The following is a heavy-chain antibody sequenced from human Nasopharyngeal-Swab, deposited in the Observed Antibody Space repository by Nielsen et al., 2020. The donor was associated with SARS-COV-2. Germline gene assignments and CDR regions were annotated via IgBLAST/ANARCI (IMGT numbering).Heavy chain of an antibody. J-gene: IGHJ4*02. Sequence: ASVKVSCKASAYTFTYYHLHWVRQAPAQGLEWLGWIIANSGVTNYAHKFKGRVTVTRDTSTSTAYIVLSRLRSDDTAVYYCARDYYDNYDSDYWGQGTLVTVSS. V-gene: IGHV1-2*07. CDR2: IIANSGVT. D-gene: IGHD3-22*01. CDR1: AYTFTYYH. CDR3: ARDYYDNYDSDY.